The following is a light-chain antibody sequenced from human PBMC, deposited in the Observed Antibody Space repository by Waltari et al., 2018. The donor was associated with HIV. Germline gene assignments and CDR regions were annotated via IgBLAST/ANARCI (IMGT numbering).Light chain of an antibody. CDR1: QSVSSY. CDR2: DAV. CDR3: QQRSNWRT. J-gene: IGKJ1*01. Sequence: EIVLTQSPATLSLSPGDRATLSCRPSQSVSSYLAWYQQKHGQAPRHLIYDAVNRATGIPARFSGSGSGTDFTLTISSLEPEDVADYYCQQRSNWRTFGQGTKVEIK. V-gene: IGKV3-11*01.